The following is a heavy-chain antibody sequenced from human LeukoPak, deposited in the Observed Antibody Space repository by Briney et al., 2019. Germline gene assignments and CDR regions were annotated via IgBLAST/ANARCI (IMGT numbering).Heavy chain of an antibody. J-gene: IGHJ6*02. D-gene: IGHD3-3*01. V-gene: IGHV4-34*01. CDR3: ARGLYYDFWSGYYMGSYGMDV. Sequence: SETLSLTCAVYGGSFSGYYWSWIRQPPGKGLEWIGEINHSGSTNYNPSLKSRVTISVDTSKNQFSLKLSSVTAADTAVYYCARGLYYDFWSGYYMGSYGMDVWGQGTTVTVSS. CDR1: GGSFSGYY. CDR2: INHSGST.